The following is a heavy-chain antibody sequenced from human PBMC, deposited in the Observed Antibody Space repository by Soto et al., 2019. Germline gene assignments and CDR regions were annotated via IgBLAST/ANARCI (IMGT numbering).Heavy chain of an antibody. V-gene: IGHV5-51*01. Sequence: HGESLKISCQCSGYTFSNFWIAWVRQLPGKGLEYMGIIYPGDSETRYSPSFHGKVTISADRSIGTAYPQWSSLEASDSAFYFCARSPRSSSYFDYWGQGALVTVSS. CDR3: ARSPRSSSYFDY. D-gene: IGHD6-13*01. CDR1: GYTFSNFW. J-gene: IGHJ4*02. CDR2: IYPGDSET.